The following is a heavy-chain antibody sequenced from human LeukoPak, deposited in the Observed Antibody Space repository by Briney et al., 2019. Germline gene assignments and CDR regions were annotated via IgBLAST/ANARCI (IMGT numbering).Heavy chain of an antibody. D-gene: IGHD6-13*01. CDR2: IYHSGST. CDR1: GGSISSSSYY. J-gene: IGHJ5*02. Sequence: PSETLPLTCTVSGGSISSSSYYWGWIRQPPGKGLEWIGSIYHSGSTNYNPSLKSRVTISVDKSKNQFSLKLSSVTAADTAVYYCARGDVGRIAANPWGQGTLVTVSS. V-gene: IGHV4-39*07. CDR3: ARGDVGRIAANP.